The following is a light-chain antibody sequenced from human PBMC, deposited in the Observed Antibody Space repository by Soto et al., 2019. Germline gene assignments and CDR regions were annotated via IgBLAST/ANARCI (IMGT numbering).Light chain of an antibody. V-gene: IGLV4-69*01. J-gene: IGLJ2*01. Sequence: QSVLTQSPSASASLGASVKVTCTLSSGHSSYAIAWHQQQPEKGPRYLMKLNSDGSHSKGDGIPDRFSGSSSGAERYLTISSLQSEDEADYYCQTWVSGIRVVFGGGTKLTVL. CDR2: LNSDGSH. CDR3: QTWVSGIRVV. CDR1: SGHSSYA.